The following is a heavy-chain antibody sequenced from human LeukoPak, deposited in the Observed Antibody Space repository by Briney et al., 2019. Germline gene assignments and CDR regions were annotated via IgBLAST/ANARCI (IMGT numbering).Heavy chain of an antibody. CDR3: ARGSYYFDY. CDR2: TSYDRFNK. J-gene: IGHJ4*02. D-gene: IGHD3-10*01. CDR1: GFTVSNNY. V-gene: IGHV3-33*05. Sequence: GGSLRLSCAASGFTVSNNYMSWVRQAPGKGLEWVAVTSYDRFNKYYGDSVKGRFTISRDNAKNSLSLQMNSLRAEDTAVYYCARGSYYFDYWGQGTLVTVSS.